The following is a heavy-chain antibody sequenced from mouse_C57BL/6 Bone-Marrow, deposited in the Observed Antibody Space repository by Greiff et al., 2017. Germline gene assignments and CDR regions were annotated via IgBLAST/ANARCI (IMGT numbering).Heavy chain of an antibody. CDR3: ALDSSGYEFAY. J-gene: IGHJ3*01. Sequence: VQLQESGPELVKPGASVKISCKASGYAFSSSWMNWVKQRPGKGLEWIGRIYPGDGDTNYNGKFKGKATLTADKSSSTDYMQLSSLTSEDSAVYFCALDSSGYEFAYWGQGTLVTVSA. CDR1: GYAFSSSW. CDR2: IYPGDGDT. D-gene: IGHD3-2*02. V-gene: IGHV1-82*01.